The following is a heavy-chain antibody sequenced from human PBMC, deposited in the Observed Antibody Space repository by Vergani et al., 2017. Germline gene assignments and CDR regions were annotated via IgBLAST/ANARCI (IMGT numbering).Heavy chain of an antibody. CDR1: GFIFSSHG. Sequence: EVQLVESGGGVVQPGGSLRLSCTASGFIFSSHGMHWVRQAPGKGLEWVSFVSTGTKSQSYAESVKGRFTISRDSAKNSLYLQMDSLRAEDTAVYYCAREYSSTSGRAFDFWGQGTKVTVSS. J-gene: IGHJ3*01. CDR2: VSTGTKSQ. D-gene: IGHD2-2*01. CDR3: AREYSSTSGRAFDF. V-gene: IGHV3-48*01.